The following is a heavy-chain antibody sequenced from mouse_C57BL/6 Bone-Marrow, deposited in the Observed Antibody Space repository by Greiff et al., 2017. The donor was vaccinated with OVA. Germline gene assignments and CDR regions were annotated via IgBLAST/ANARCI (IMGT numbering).Heavy chain of an antibody. CDR3: ARRNAY. J-gene: IGHJ3*01. Sequence: QVQLQQSGAELARPGASVKLSCKASGYTFTSYGISWVKQRTGQGLEWIGEIYPRSGNPSYNEKFKGKATLTADKSSSTAYMELRSLTSEDSAVYFCARRNAYWGQGTLVTVSA. V-gene: IGHV1-81*01. CDR2: IYPRSGNP. CDR1: GYTFTSYG.